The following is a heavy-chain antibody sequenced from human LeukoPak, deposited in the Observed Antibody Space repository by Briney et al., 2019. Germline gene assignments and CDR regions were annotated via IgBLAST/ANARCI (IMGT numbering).Heavy chain of an antibody. CDR3: ATRSSHTSSWYVYLFWDY. J-gene: IGHJ4*02. V-gene: IGHV3-7*02. D-gene: IGHD6-13*01. CDR2: INLDGSEN. Sequence: TGGSLRLSCAASGFTFSNYWMTWVRQAPGKGRKGLSSINLDGSENYYVDSVKGRFTISRATAKNSLYLQMNSLRAEDTAVYYCATRSSHTSSWYVYLFWDYWGPGTLVTVSS. CDR1: GFTFSNYW.